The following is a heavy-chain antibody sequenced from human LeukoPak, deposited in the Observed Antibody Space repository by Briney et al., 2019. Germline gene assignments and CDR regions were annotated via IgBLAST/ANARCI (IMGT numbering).Heavy chain of an antibody. CDR1: GGSISSGSYY. J-gene: IGHJ4*02. Sequence: SETLSLTCTVSGGSISSGSYYWSWIRQPAGKGLEWIGRIYTSGSTNYNPSLKSRVTISVDTSKNQFSLKLSSVTAADTAVYYCAREPACSSTSCSYYFDYWGQGTLVTVSS. D-gene: IGHD2-2*01. CDR2: IYTSGST. CDR3: AREPACSSTSCSYYFDY. V-gene: IGHV4-61*02.